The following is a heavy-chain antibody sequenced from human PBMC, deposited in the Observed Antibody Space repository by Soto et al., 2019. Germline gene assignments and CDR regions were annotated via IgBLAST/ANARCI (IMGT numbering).Heavy chain of an antibody. CDR1: GGSIRSGGYY. CDR3: ARDRLMATAGTARHYFGLDV. Sequence: NPLETLSLTCTVSGGSIRSGGYYWSWVRQNPRKGLEWIGNIYYSGNTYYNPSLKSRLTISVDTSKNQFSLNLSSVTAADTAVYYCARDRLMATAGTARHYFGLDVWGQGTTVTVSS. J-gene: IGHJ6*02. D-gene: IGHD5-18*01. CDR2: IYYSGNT. V-gene: IGHV4-31*03.